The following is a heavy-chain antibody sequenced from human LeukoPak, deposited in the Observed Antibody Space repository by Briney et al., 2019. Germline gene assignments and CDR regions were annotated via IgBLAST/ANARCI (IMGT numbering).Heavy chain of an antibody. CDR3: ARGPKGVVTGSRWNFDL. D-gene: IGHD1-20*01. CDR1: GFTFSSHW. J-gene: IGHJ2*01. V-gene: IGHV3-7*01. CDR2: INEDGSGK. Sequence: PGGSLRLSCAAFGFTFSSHWMSWVRQTPGQGLEWVANINEDGSGKYYVGSVKDRITISRDNAKNSLYLQMNSLRAEDTALYYCARGPKGVVTGSRWNFDLWGRGTLVTVSS.